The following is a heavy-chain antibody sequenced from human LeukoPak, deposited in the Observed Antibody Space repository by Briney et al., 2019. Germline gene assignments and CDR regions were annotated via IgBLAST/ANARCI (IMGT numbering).Heavy chain of an antibody. D-gene: IGHD2/OR15-2a*01. CDR3: VSGLIGSLVD. J-gene: IGHJ4*02. Sequence: GGSLRLSCAASGFTFNNAWMHWVRQAPGKGLVWVSRMNSDGSTTTYADSVKGRFTISRDNAKNTVYLQMNSLRADDTAVYYCVSGLIGSLVDWGQGTLVTVSS. CDR2: MNSDGSTT. CDR1: GFTFNNAW. V-gene: IGHV3-74*01.